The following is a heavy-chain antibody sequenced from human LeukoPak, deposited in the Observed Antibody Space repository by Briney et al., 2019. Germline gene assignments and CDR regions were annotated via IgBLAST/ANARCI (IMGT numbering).Heavy chain of an antibody. CDR1: GFTFSSYG. J-gene: IGHJ4*02. V-gene: IGHV3-33*06. Sequence: GRSLRLSCAASGFTFSSYGMHWVRQAPGKGLEWVAVIWYDGSNKYYADSVKGRFTISRDNSKNTLYLQMNSLRAEDTAVYYCAKSARRGDSYYFDYWGQGTLVTVSS. CDR3: AKSARRGDSYYFDY. CDR2: IWYDGSNK. D-gene: IGHD6-6*01.